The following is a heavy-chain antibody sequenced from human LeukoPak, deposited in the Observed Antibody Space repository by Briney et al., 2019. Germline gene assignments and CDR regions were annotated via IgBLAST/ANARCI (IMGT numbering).Heavy chain of an antibody. Sequence: PGGSLRLSCAASGFTFSSYAMSWVRQAPGKGLEWVSGISGSDTTYYADSVRGRFTISRDYSKNTLFLQINSLRAEDTAVYYCAKLSRGSAVVNDAFAIWGHGTMVTVSS. CDR2: ISGSDTT. V-gene: IGHV3-23*01. CDR1: GFTFSSYA. D-gene: IGHD2-21*01. CDR3: AKLSRGSAVVNDAFAI. J-gene: IGHJ3*02.